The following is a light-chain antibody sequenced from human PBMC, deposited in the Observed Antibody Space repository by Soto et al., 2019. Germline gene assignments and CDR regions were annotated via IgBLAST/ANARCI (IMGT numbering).Light chain of an antibody. V-gene: IGLV4-69*01. J-gene: IGLJ2*01. Sequence: QSVLTQSPSASASLGASVKLTCTLSSGHSSYVIAWHQQQPEKGPRYLMKLNSDGSHSKGDGIPDRFSGSSSGAERYLTISSLQSEDEADYYCQTGGTGVVFGGGTKLTVL. CDR3: QTGGTGVV. CDR2: LNSDGSH. CDR1: SGHSSYV.